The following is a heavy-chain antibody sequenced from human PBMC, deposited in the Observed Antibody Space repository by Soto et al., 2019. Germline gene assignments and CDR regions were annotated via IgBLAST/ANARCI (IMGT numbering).Heavy chain of an antibody. Sequence: EVQLVESGGGLVQPGGSLRLSCAASGFTFSSYDMHWVRQATGKGLEWVSAIGTAGDTYYPGSVKGRFTISRENAKNSLYLQMKSLRAEDTAVYYCARVVSSGWYDAFDIWGQGTMVTVSS. CDR1: GFTFSSYD. CDR3: ARVVSSGWYDAFDI. CDR2: IGTAGDT. V-gene: IGHV3-13*01. J-gene: IGHJ3*02. D-gene: IGHD6-19*01.